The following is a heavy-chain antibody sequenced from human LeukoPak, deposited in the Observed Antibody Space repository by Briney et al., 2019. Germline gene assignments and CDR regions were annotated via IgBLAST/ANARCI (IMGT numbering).Heavy chain of an antibody. D-gene: IGHD3-10*01. V-gene: IGHV4-4*07. Sequence: SETLSLTCTVSGGSITTYYWSWIRQPAGKGLEWLGRISTSGSTNYNPSLKSRVTMSVDTSKNQFSLKLSSVTAADTAVYYCASDYYFGSGSYSQNFDYWGQGTLVTVSS. J-gene: IGHJ4*02. CDR1: GGSITTYY. CDR3: ASDYYFGSGSYSQNFDY. CDR2: ISTSGST.